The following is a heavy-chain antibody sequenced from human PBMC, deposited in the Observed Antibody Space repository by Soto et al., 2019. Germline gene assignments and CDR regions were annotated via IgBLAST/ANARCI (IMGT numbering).Heavy chain of an antibody. J-gene: IGHJ4*02. Sequence: EVQLVESGGGLVQPGRSLRLSCAASGFSFDDYAMHWVRQAPGKGLEWVSGISWNSGSIGYADSVKGRFTISRDNAKNSLYLQMNSLRAEDTALYYCANAYSGYDSLVDYFDYWGQGTLVTVSS. D-gene: IGHD5-12*01. CDR1: GFSFDDYA. CDR3: ANAYSGYDSLVDYFDY. CDR2: ISWNSGSI. V-gene: IGHV3-9*01.